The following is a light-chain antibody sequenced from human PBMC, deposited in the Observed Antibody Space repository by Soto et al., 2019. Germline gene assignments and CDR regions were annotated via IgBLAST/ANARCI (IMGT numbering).Light chain of an antibody. J-gene: IGKJ1*01. CDR2: DAS. Sequence: IQMTQCPSTLSASVGDRVTITCLASQSISSWLAWYQQKPGKAPKFLIYDASNLERVVPSRFSGSGSGTEFTLTISSLQPDDFATYYCQQYMSYPWTFGQGTKVDIK. CDR3: QQYMSYPWT. CDR1: QSISSW. V-gene: IGKV1-5*01.